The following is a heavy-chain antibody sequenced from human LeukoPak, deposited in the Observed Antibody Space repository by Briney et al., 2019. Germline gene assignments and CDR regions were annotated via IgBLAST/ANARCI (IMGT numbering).Heavy chain of an antibody. Sequence: ASVKVSCKASGYTFTDSYVHWVRQAPGQGLEWMGIINPSGGSTTYAQKSQGRVTMTRDTSTCTVYMELSSLRSEDTAVYYCARERSIAARHFVYWGQGTLVTVSS. J-gene: IGHJ4*02. V-gene: IGHV1-46*01. CDR3: ARERSIAARHFVY. CDR1: GYTFTDSY. D-gene: IGHD6-6*01. CDR2: INPSGGST.